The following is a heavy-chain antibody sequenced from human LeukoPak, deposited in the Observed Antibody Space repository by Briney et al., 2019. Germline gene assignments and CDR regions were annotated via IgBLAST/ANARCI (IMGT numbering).Heavy chain of an antibody. J-gene: IGHJ3*02. CDR3: ARGGYSSGWAGAFDI. CDR1: GFTFSSYG. Sequence: PGRSLRLSCAASGFTFSSYGMHWVRQAPGKGLEWVAVIWYDGSNKYYADSVKGRFTISRDNAKNSLYLQMNSLRAEDTAVYYCARGGYSSGWAGAFDIWGQGTMVTVSS. V-gene: IGHV3-33*01. CDR2: IWYDGSNK. D-gene: IGHD6-19*01.